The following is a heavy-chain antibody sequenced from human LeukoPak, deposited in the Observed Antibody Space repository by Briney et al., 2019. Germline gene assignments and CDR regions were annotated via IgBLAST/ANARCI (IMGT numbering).Heavy chain of an antibody. J-gene: IGHJ4*02. CDR1: GFTFSSYG. Sequence: PGGSLRLSCAASGFTFSSYGMNWVRQAPGKRLEWVSSISGSGVSTYYADSVKGRVTISRDNSKNTVYLQMNSLRADDTAVYYCAKSNSYFDYWGQGTLVTVSS. CDR2: ISGSGVST. D-gene: IGHD1-1*01. V-gene: IGHV3-23*01. CDR3: AKSNSYFDY.